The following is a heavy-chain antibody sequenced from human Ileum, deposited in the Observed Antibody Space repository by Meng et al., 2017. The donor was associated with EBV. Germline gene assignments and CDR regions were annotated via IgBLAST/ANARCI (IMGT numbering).Heavy chain of an antibody. D-gene: IGHD1-26*01. CDR3: AGDPHSGSPH. CDR2: MSYSGST. V-gene: IGHV4-61*01. CDR1: GGSVRSAHSF. J-gene: IGHJ4*02. Sequence: QVQLQESGPGLVKPSETLSLTCTVSGGSVRSAHSFWTWIRQPPGKRLEWIGYMSYSGSTNYSPPLESRVTISVDTSKNQFSLKLSSVTAADTAVYYCAGDPHSGSPHWGQGTLVTVSS.